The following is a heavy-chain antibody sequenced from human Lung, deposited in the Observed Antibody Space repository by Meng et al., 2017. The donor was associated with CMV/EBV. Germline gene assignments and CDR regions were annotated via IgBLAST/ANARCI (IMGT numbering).Heavy chain of an antibody. V-gene: IGHV1-2*02. J-gene: IGHJ4*03. CDR3: TSAPGDY. Sequence: SVKVSCKASGYTFIDYYMHWVRQAPGQGLEWGGWINPKSGGTHYAQSFQGRVTITRDTSINTVYVEISSLKSDDTAVYYCTSAPGDYWGQGTLVTVSS. D-gene: IGHD1-14*01. CDR1: GYTFIDYY. CDR2: INPKSGGT.